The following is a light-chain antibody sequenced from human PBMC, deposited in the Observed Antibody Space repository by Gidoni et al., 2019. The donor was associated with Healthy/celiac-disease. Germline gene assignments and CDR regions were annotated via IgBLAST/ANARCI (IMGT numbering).Light chain of an antibody. J-gene: IGLJ1*01. CDR2: EVS. CDR1: SSDVGGYNY. CDR3: SSYTSSSTLV. V-gene: IGLV2-14*01. Sequence: QSALTQPASVSGPPGQSITISCTETSSDVGGYNYVFWYQQHPGKAPKLMIYEVSNRPSGVSNRFSGSKSGNTASLTISGLQAEDEADYYCSSYTSSSTLVFGTGTKVTVL.